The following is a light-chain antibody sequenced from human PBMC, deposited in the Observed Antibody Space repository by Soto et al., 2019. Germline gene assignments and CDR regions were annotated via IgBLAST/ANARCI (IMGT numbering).Light chain of an antibody. CDR1: QNIRSY. CDR2: DTS. Sequence: EIVLTQSPATLSLSPGQRATLSCRASQNIRSYLAWYQQKPGQAPRLLIYDTSSRATGIPARFSGSGSGTDFPLTSSSLAPEDFAVYYCQQRSNWPLTFGGGTKVEIK. J-gene: IGKJ4*01. CDR3: QQRSNWPLT. V-gene: IGKV3-11*01.